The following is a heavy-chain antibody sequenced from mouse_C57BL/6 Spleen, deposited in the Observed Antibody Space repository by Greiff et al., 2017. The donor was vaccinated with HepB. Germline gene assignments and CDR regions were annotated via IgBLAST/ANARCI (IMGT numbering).Heavy chain of an antibody. J-gene: IGHJ4*01. D-gene: IGHD1-1*01. CDR3: AKSYYYDAMEY. Sequence: VQPQQSGPELVKPGASVKISCKASGYAFSSPWMNWVKQRPGKGLEWIGRIYPGDGDTYYNGKFKGKATLTADKSSSTAYMQLSSLTSEDSAVYFCAKSYYYDAMEYWGQGTSVTVSS. V-gene: IGHV1-82*01. CDR2: IYPGDGDT. CDR1: GYAFSSPW.